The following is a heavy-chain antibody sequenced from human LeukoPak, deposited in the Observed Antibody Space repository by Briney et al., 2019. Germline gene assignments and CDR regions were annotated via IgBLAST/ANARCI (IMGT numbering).Heavy chain of an antibody. CDR1: GGSISSYY. V-gene: IGHV4-4*07. CDR2: IYTSGST. D-gene: IGHD6-19*01. J-gene: IGHJ4*02. CDR3: ARGYSSSFDC. Sequence: SETLSLTCTVSGGSISSYYWSWIRQPAGKGLEWIGRIYTSGSTNYNPSLKSRVTISVDKSKNQFSLKLSSVTAADTAVYHCARGYSSSFDCWGQGTLVTVSS.